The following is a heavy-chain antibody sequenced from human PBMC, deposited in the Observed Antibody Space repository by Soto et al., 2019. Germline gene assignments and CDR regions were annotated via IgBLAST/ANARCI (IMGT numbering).Heavy chain of an antibody. CDR3: ARRPVPYYFVY. V-gene: IGHV3-30-3*01. D-gene: IGHD4-17*01. J-gene: IGHJ4*02. Sequence: GGSPRLACAASGFTLSHYAMHWVRQAPGKEQEWAAAISYDGSNTYYAYSVEGPFTISRDQFKNTLYLRMDSLRADDTGVYFWARRPVPYYFVYWGQGA. CDR1: GFTLSHYA. CDR2: ISYDGSNT.